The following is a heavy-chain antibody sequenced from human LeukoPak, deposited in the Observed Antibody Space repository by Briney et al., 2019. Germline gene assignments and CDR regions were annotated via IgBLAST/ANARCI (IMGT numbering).Heavy chain of an antibody. CDR1: GFTFTYAW. D-gene: IGHD6-19*01. CDR2: IKSKTDGGTT. Sequence: RGSLRLSCAASGFTFTYAWVSWVRQTPGKGLEWVGRIKSKTDGGTTDYAAPVKGRFTISRDDSKNTLYLQMNSLKTADTAVYYCATYRSGCTWGQGTLVTVSS. J-gene: IGHJ4*02. CDR3: ATYRSGCT. V-gene: IGHV3-15*01.